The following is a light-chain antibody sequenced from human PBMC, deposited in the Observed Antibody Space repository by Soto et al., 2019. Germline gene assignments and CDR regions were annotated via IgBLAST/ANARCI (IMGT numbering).Light chain of an antibody. CDR1: QSVSNNF. J-gene: IGKJ3*01. Sequence: EIVLTQSPGTLSLSPGERATLSCRASQSVSNNFLAWHQQKPGQGPRLLIYGASSRAGGIPDRFRGSGSGTDFTLTIAGLEPEDFAVYYCQQYGSSPLTFGPGTKVDIK. CDR3: QQYGSSPLT. V-gene: IGKV3-20*01. CDR2: GAS.